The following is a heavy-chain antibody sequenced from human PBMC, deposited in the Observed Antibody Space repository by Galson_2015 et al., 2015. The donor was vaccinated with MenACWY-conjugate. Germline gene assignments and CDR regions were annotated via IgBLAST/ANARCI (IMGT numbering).Heavy chain of an antibody. D-gene: IGHD5-12*01. CDR2: INVGSGTT. V-gene: IGHV1-3*01. J-gene: IGHJ5*02. CDR3: ARAHLGYGYDYVAP. CDR1: GSTFGNYA. Sequence: SVKVSCKASGSTFGNYAMHWLRQAPGQRLEYMWWINVGSGTTRSSQKFQDRVTIITDTSENTAYMELSSLRSEDTAVYFCARAHLGYGYDYVAPWGQGTLVTVSS.